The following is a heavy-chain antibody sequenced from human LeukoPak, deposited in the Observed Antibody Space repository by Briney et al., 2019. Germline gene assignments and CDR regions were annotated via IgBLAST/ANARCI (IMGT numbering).Heavy chain of an antibody. Sequence: GGSLRLSCAASGFTSSSYAMSWVRQAPGKGLEWVSAISGSGGSTYYADSVKGRFTISRDNSKNTLYLQMNSLRAEDTAVYYCARGPWFGEFGYWGQGTLVTVSS. J-gene: IGHJ4*02. CDR2: ISGSGGST. V-gene: IGHV3-23*01. D-gene: IGHD3-10*01. CDR1: GFTSSSYA. CDR3: ARGPWFGEFGY.